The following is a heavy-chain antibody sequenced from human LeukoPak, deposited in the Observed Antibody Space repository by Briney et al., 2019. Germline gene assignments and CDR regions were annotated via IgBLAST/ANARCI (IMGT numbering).Heavy chain of an antibody. CDR1: GFTFSSYE. J-gene: IGHJ4*02. CDR3: ATRNIFEY. CDR2: IKYDGSEK. V-gene: IGHV3-7*01. Sequence: QPGGSLRLSCAASGFTFSSYEMNWVRQAPGKGLEWVANIKYDGSEKGYVDSVEGRFTISRDNSKNSLFLQMNSLRAEDTAVYYCATRNIFEYWGQGTLVTVSS.